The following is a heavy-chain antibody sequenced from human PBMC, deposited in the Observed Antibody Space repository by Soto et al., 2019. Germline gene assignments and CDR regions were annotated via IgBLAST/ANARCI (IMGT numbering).Heavy chain of an antibody. CDR3: ARGPRGLYHHDY. Sequence: GGSLRLSCAASGFTFSSYAMHWVRQAPGKGLEWVSGISLDGSNKYYADSVKGRFTISRDNAKNTLYLQMNSLRADDTAVYYCARGPRGLYHHDYWGQGALVTVSS. CDR1: GFTFSSYA. V-gene: IGHV3-30-3*01. CDR2: ISLDGSNK. J-gene: IGHJ4*02. D-gene: IGHD2-2*01.